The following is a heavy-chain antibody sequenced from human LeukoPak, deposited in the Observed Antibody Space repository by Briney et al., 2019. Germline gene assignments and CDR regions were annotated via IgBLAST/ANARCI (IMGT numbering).Heavy chain of an antibody. V-gene: IGHV1-46*01. CDR3: ARRRDGYVDY. D-gene: IGHD5-24*01. CDR1: GYTFTSYY. Sequence: GASVTVSCKASGYTFTSYYMHWVRQAPGQGLEWMGIINPSGGSTSYAQKFHGRVTMTRDTSTSTVYMELSSLRSEDTGVYYCARRRDGYVDYWGQGTLVTVSS. CDR2: INPSGGST. J-gene: IGHJ4*02.